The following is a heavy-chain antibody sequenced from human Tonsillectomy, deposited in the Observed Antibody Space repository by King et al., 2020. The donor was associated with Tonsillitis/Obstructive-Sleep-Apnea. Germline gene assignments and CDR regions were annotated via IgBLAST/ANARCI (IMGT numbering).Heavy chain of an antibody. CDR1: GFTFSNAW. D-gene: IGHD1-1*01. CDR3: TTEPTTGTKEYYYYYYSMDG. J-gene: IGHJ6*03. CDR2: IKSKTDGGAT. V-gene: IGHV3-15*01. Sequence: VQLVESGGGLVKPGGSLRLSCAASGFTFSNAWMSWVRQAPGKGLEWVGRIKSKTDGGATDYAAPVIGRFTISGDDSKNTLYLQMNSLKTEDTAVYYCTTEPTTGTKEYYYYYYSMDGWGQGTTVTVSS.